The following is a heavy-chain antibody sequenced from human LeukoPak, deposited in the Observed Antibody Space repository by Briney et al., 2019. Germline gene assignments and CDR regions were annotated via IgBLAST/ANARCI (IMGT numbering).Heavy chain of an antibody. Sequence: GGSLRLSCAGSGFTFSRYNLNWFRQAPGKGLEGVSSISGRSNHIFYAGSVKGRFTISRDNAKNSLYLQMNSLGAEDTAVYYCARDAQWLVPEGYYYYMDVWGKGTTVTVSS. D-gene: IGHD6-19*01. CDR3: ARDAQWLVPEGYYYYMDV. CDR1: GFTFSRYN. V-gene: IGHV3-21*01. J-gene: IGHJ6*03. CDR2: ISGRSNHI.